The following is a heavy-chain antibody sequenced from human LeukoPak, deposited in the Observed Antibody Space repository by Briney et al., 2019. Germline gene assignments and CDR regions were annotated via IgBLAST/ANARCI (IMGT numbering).Heavy chain of an antibody. V-gene: IGHV5-51*01. CDR2: IYPGDSDT. CDR1: GYSFTSYW. CDR3: ARRSHITMVRGVITHAFDI. Sequence: GESLKISCKGSGYSFTSYWIGWVRQMPGKGLEWMGIIYPGDSDTRYSPSFQGLVTISADKSISTAYLQWSSLKASDTAMYYCARRSHITMVRGVITHAFDIWGQGTMVTVSS. D-gene: IGHD3-10*01. J-gene: IGHJ3*02.